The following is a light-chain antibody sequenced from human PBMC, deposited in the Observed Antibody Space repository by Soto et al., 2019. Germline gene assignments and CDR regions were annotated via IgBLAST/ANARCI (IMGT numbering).Light chain of an antibody. V-gene: IGLV2-23*02. Sequence: QSALTQPASVSGSPGQSITISCTGTSSNVGNYKLVSWYQQHPGKAPKLMIFEVNKRPSGVSNRFSGSKSGNTASLTISGLKVEDEADYYCCSSGGSPTYVFGTGTKLTVL. CDR3: CSSGGSPTYV. J-gene: IGLJ1*01. CDR1: SSNVGNYKL. CDR2: EVN.